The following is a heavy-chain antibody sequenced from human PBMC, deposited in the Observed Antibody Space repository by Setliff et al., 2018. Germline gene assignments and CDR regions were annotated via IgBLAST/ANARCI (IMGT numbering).Heavy chain of an antibody. D-gene: IGHD3-22*01. CDR1: GGSISSGDYY. V-gene: IGHV4-30-4*08. J-gene: IGHJ2*01. CDR2: IYYSGST. CDR3: ARDPIMGFYDSTGYSTLNWYFDL. Sequence: SETLSLTCTVSGGSISSGDYYWSWIRQPPGKGLEWIGYIYYSGSTYYNPSLKSRFRISVDTSENQFSLKLNSVTAADTAVYYCARDPIMGFYDSTGYSTLNWYFDLWGRGTLVTVSS.